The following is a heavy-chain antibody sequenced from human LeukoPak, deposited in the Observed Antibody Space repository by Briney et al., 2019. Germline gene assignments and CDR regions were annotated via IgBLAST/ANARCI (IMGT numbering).Heavy chain of an antibody. V-gene: IGHV3-21*01. Sequence: GGSLRLSCAASGFTFSSYSMIWVRQAPGKGLEWVSSISGSTTYIYRADSVKGRLTISRDNAKNSLYLQMNSLRAEDTAVYYCARLDGYQAFDIWGQGTMVTVSS. J-gene: IGHJ3*02. CDR2: ISGSTTYI. CDR3: ARLDGYQAFDI. CDR1: GFTFSSYS. D-gene: IGHD5-24*01.